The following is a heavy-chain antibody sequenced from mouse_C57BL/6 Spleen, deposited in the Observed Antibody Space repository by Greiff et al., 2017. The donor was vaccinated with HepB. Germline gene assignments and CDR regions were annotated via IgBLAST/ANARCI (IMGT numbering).Heavy chain of an antibody. J-gene: IGHJ4*01. CDR3: ARGGNGSSFYYAMDY. CDR1: GFTFSSYA. D-gene: IGHD1-1*01. CDR2: ISDGGSYT. V-gene: IGHV5-4*01. Sequence: EVHLVESGGGLVKPGGSLKLSCAASGFTFSSYAMSWVRQTPEKRLEWVATISDGGSYTYYPDNVKGRFTSSRDNAKNNLYLQMSHLKSEDTAMYYCARGGNGSSFYYAMDYWGQGTSVTVSS.